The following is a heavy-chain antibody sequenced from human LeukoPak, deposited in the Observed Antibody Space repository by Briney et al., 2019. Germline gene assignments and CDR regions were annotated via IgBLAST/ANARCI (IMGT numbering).Heavy chain of an antibody. CDR2: IYYSGRT. Sequence: SETLSLTCTVSGGSISSSSYHWGWIRQPPGKGLEWIGSIYYSGRTYYNPSLKSRVTISVDTSKSQFSLKLSSVTAADTAVYYCARRRDYYDSSGYAFDYWGQGTLVTVSS. J-gene: IGHJ4*02. CDR1: GGSISSSSYH. CDR3: ARRRDYYDSSGYAFDY. V-gene: IGHV4-39*01. D-gene: IGHD3-22*01.